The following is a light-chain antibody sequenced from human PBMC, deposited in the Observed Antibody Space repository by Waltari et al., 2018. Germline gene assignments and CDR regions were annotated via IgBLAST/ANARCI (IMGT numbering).Light chain of an antibody. CDR3: QQYNYWPPYT. CDR2: AAS. Sequence: EIVMTQSPATLSVSPGERATLSCRASQSVSSNVAWYQPKRGQAPRLLIYAASTRAPGIPARFSGSGSGTEFTLTISSLQSEDFAVYYCQQYNYWPPYTFGQGTKLAIK. CDR1: QSVSSN. J-gene: IGKJ2*01. V-gene: IGKV3-15*01.